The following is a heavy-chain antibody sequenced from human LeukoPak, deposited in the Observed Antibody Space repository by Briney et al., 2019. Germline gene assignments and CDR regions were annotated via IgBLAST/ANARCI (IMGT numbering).Heavy chain of an antibody. CDR2: ISYDGSNK. CDR3: ARAGNGFYFDY. CDR1: GFTFSSYG. D-gene: IGHD4-23*01. V-gene: IGHV3-30*03. Sequence: PGRSLRLSCAASGFTFSSYGIHWVRQAPGKGLEWVAVISYDGSNKYYADSVKGRFTISRDNSKNTLYLQMNGLRAEDTAVYYCARAGNGFYFDYWGQGTLVTVSS. J-gene: IGHJ4*02.